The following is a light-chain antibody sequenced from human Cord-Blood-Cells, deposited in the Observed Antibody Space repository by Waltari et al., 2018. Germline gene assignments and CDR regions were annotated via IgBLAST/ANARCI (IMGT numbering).Light chain of an antibody. V-gene: IGLV2-11*01. Sequence: QYALTQPRSVSGSPGQSVTLSCTVTRLDVGGYNYVSWYQQHPGKAPNLMIYDVSKRPSGVPDRFSGSKSGNTASLTISGLQAEDEADYYCCSYAGSYTYVFGTGTKVTVL. J-gene: IGLJ1*01. CDR2: DVS. CDR1: RLDVGGYNY. CDR3: CSYAGSYTYV.